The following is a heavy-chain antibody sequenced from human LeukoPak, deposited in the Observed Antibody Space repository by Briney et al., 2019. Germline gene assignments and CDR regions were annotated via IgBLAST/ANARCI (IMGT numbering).Heavy chain of an antibody. D-gene: IGHD2-2*01. CDR3: ARVRLGYCSSTSCYARGIYYYYGMDV. CDR1: GGSFSGYY. J-gene: IGHJ6*02. CDR2: INHSGST. V-gene: IGHV4-34*01. Sequence: PSETLSLTCAVYGGSFSGYYWSWIRQPPGKGLEWIGEINHSGSTNYNPSLTSRVTISVDTSKNQFSLKLCSVTAADTAVYYCARVRLGYCSSTSCYARGIYYYYGMDVWGQGTTVTVSS.